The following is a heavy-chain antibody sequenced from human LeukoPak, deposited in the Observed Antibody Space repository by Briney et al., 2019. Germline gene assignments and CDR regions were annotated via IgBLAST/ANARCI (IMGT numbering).Heavy chain of an antibody. V-gene: IGHV3-66*01. CDR2: IYTGDTK. CDR3: ARASGGGSLSFDY. D-gene: IGHD1-26*01. CDR1: GFTVSSNY. J-gene: IGHJ4*02. Sequence: GGSLRLSCAASGFTVSSNYMTWVRQAPGKGLEWISVIYTGDTKHYADSVEGRSTVSGDDSKNTVSLFMSSLSAEDTAVYYCARASGGGSLSFDYWGQGTLVVVSS.